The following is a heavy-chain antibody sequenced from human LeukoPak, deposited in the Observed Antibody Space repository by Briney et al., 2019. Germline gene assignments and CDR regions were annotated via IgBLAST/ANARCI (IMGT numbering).Heavy chain of an antibody. Sequence: GGSLRLSCAASGFTFISYGMHWVRQAPGKGLEWVAFIRYDGSNKYYADSVKGRFTISRDNSKNTLYLQMKSLRAEDTAVYYCASVPIAVAGKVAYWGQGTLVTVSS. CDR3: ASVPIAVAGKVAY. CDR2: IRYDGSNK. CDR1: GFTFISYG. V-gene: IGHV3-30*02. D-gene: IGHD6-19*01. J-gene: IGHJ4*02.